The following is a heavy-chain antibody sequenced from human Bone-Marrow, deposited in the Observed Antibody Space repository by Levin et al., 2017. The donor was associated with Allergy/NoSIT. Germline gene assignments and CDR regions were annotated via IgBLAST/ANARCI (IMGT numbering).Heavy chain of an antibody. D-gene: IGHD2-15*01. Sequence: SETLSLTCAVYGGSFSGYYWMWIRQSPGKGLEWIGEINHSGEWIGEISHSGSTNYNPSFKSRATISVDTSKNQFSLKVRSVTAADTAVYYCARGLGYCSSGSCYPEYWGQGNLVTVSS. CDR3: ARGLGYCSSGSCYPEY. J-gene: IGHJ4*02. V-gene: IGHV4-34*01. CDR2: ISHSGST. CDR1: GGSFSGYY.